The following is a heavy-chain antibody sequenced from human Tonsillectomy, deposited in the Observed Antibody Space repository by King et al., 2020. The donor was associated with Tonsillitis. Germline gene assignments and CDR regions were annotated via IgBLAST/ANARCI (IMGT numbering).Heavy chain of an antibody. D-gene: IGHD3-10*01. CDR3: VSGRQGRRDFDS. CDR1: GFSFSIYA. Sequence: VQLVESGGGLVQPGGSLRVSCSASGFSFSIYAMHWVRQAPGKGLEYVSVIGSNGGRTYYADSVKGRFTISRDNSKNTLYLQMSSLRVEDTAVYYCVSGRQGRRDFDSWGQGTLVTVSS. J-gene: IGHJ4*02. V-gene: IGHV3-64D*06. CDR2: IGSNGGRT.